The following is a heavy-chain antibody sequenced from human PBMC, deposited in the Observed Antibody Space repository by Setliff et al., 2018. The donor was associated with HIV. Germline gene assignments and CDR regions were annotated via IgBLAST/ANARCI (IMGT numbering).Heavy chain of an antibody. CDR2: IHTSGST. V-gene: IGHV4-4*07. J-gene: IGHJ4*02. CDR1: GGSISSYY. Sequence: LSLTCNVSGGSISSYYWSWVRQPAGKGLEWIGRIHTSGSTNYNPSLKSRVTMSVDTSKNQFSLKLNSVTAADTAIYYCARGPPPDFDYWGQGTLVTVSS. CDR3: ARGPPPDFDY.